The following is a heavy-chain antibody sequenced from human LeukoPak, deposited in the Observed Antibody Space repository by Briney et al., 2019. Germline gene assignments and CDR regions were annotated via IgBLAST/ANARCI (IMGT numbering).Heavy chain of an antibody. CDR2: ISGSGGST. J-gene: IGHJ4*02. CDR3: AKQEAGGDFWSGYKD. V-gene: IGHV3-23*01. CDR1: GFTFSSYA. D-gene: IGHD3-3*01. Sequence: GGSLRLSCAASGFTFSSYAMSWVRQAPGKGLEWVSAISGSGGSTYYADSVKGRFTISRDNPKNTLYLQMNSLRAEDTAVYYCAKQEAGGDFWSGYKDWGQGTLVTVSS.